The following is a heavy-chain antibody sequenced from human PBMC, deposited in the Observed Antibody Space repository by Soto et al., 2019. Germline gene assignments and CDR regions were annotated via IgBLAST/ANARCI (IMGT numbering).Heavy chain of an antibody. Sequence: EVQLLESGGGLVQPGGSLRLSCAASGFTFSSYAMSWVRQAPGKGLEWVSAISGSGGSTYYADSVKGRFTISRDNSKHTLYLQMNSLRAEDTAVYYCATAYAGDYDFWRGYYYVDYWGQGTLVTVSS. J-gene: IGHJ4*02. D-gene: IGHD3-3*01. CDR3: ATAYAGDYDFWRGYYYVDY. CDR1: GFTFSSYA. CDR2: ISGSGGST. V-gene: IGHV3-23*01.